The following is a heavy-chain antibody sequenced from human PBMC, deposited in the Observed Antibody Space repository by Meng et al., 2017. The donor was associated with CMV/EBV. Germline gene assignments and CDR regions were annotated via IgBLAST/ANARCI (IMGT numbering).Heavy chain of an antibody. Sequence: GESLKISCAASGFTFSSYDMHWVRQAPGKGLEWVAFIRYDGSNKYYADSVKGRFTISRDNSKNTLYLQMNSLRAEDTAVYYCATRKRSYANWGQGTLVTVSS. J-gene: IGHJ4*02. CDR1: GFTFSSYD. D-gene: IGHD5-18*01. CDR2: IRYDGSNK. CDR3: ATRKRSYAN. V-gene: IGHV3-30*02.